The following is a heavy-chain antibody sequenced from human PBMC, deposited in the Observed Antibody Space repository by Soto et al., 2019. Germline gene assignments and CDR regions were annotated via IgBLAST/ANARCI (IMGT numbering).Heavy chain of an antibody. V-gene: IGHV4-31*03. Sequence: LSLTCTVSGSSFSTAGYYWSCICQLPGRGLEWVGIVHYTDYTNYSPSFQRRVTISVDTSKSHVYLNLNSVTAADTAVYYCARDRNLYGSNGYYVGYFDSWGQGTLVTVSS. J-gene: IGHJ4*02. CDR2: VHYTDYT. CDR1: GSSFSTAGYY. D-gene: IGHD6-25*01. CDR3: ARDRNLYGSNGYYVGYFDS.